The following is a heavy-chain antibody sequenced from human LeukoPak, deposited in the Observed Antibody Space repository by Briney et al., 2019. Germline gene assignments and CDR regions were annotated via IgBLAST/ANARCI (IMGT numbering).Heavy chain of an antibody. CDR2: INHSGST. J-gene: IGHJ1*01. CDR3: ARHLSSSWLRGYFQH. CDR1: GFTFSSYS. Sequence: KTGGSLRLSCAASGFTFSSYSMNWVRQAPGKGLEWIGEINHSGSTNYNPSLKSRVTISVDTSKNQFSLKLSSVTAADTAVYYCARHLSSSWLRGYFQHWGQGTLVTVSS. D-gene: IGHD6-13*01. V-gene: IGHV4-34*01.